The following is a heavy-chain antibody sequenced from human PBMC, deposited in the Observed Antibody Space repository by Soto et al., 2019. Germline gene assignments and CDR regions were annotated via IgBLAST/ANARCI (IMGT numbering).Heavy chain of an antibody. CDR1: GGSFSGYY. J-gene: IGHJ5*02. D-gene: IGHD4-4*01. V-gene: IGHV4-34*01. Sequence: SETLSLTCAVYGGSFSGYYWSWIRQPPWKGLEWIGEINHSGSTNYNPSLKSRVTISVDTSKNQFSLKLSSLTAADTAVYYCARGSNYRGFDPWGQGTLVTVSS. CDR2: INHSGST. CDR3: ARGSNYRGFDP.